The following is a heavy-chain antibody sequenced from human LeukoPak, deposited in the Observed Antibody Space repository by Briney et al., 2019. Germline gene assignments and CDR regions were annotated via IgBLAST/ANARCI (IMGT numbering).Heavy chain of an antibody. J-gene: IGHJ4*02. CDR3: ARHGSDCRGGTCDRGPYDY. Sequence: GGSLRLSCAASGFTFSGSAMHWVRQAPGKGLECVSAITNNGGSTYYGNSVKGRFTISRDNSKNTLYLQMGSLRADDMAVYYCARHGSDCRGGTCDRGPYDYWGQGTLVTVSS. CDR2: ITNNGGST. V-gene: IGHV3-64*01. D-gene: IGHD2-15*01. CDR1: GFTFSGSA.